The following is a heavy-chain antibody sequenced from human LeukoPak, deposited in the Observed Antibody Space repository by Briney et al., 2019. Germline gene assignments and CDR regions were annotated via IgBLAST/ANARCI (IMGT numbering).Heavy chain of an antibody. CDR3: ARSGYSSGWYVGSFDY. CDR2: IYPGDSDT. Sequence: GESLKISCQGSGYSFTNYWIGWVRQMPGKGLEWMGIIYPGDSDTKYSPSFEGQVTTSVDKSISTAYLQWSSLKASDTAMYYCARSGYSSGWYVGSFDYWGQGTLVTVSS. CDR1: GYSFTNYW. J-gene: IGHJ4*02. D-gene: IGHD6-19*01. V-gene: IGHV5-51*01.